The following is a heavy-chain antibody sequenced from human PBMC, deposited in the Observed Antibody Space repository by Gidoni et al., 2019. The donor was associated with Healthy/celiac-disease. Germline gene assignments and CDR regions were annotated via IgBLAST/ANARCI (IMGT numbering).Heavy chain of an antibody. V-gene: IGHV3-33*01. CDR2: IWYDGSNK. D-gene: IGHD6-13*01. Sequence: QVQLVESGGGVVQPGRSLRLSCAASGFTFSSYGMHWVRQAPGKGLEWVAVIWYDGSNKYYPDSVKGRFTISRDNAKNTLYLHMNSLRAEDTAVYYCAREPSWVYYYYGMDVWGQGTTVTVSS. CDR1: GFTFSSYG. J-gene: IGHJ6*02. CDR3: AREPSWVYYYYGMDV.